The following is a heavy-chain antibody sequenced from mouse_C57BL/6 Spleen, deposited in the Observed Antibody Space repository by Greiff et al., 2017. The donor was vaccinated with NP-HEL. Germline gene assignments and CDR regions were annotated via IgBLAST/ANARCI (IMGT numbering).Heavy chain of an antibody. CDR3: ASGPYYYGSSYPYYAMDY. CDR1: GYTFTSYW. J-gene: IGHJ4*01. CDR2: IDPSDSYT. V-gene: IGHV1-50*01. D-gene: IGHD1-1*01. Sequence: QVQLQQPGAELVKPGASVKLSCKASGYTFTSYWMQWVKQRPGQGLEWIGEIDPSDSYTNYNQKFKGKATLTVDTSSSTAYMQLSSLTSEDSAVYYCASGPYYYGSSYPYYAMDYWGQGTSVTVSS.